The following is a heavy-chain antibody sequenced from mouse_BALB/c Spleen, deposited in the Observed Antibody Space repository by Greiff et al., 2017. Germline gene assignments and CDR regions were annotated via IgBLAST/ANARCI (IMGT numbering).Heavy chain of an antibody. CDR2: IWSDGST. CDR3: ARHTPFYYGSSPYYAMDY. D-gene: IGHD1-1*01. V-gene: IGHV2-6-2*01. CDR1: GFSLTSYG. Sequence: VKLVESGPDLVAPSQSLSITCTVSGFSLTSYGVHWVRQPPGKGLEWLVVIWSDGSTTYNSALKSRLSISKDNSKSQVFLKMNSLQTDDTAMYYCARHTPFYYGSSPYYAMDYWGQGTSVTVSS. J-gene: IGHJ4*01.